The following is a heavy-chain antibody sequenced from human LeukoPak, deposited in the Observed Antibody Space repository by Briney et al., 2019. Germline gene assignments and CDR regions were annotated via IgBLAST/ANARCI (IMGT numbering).Heavy chain of an antibody. D-gene: IGHD3-10*01. V-gene: IGHV3-13*04. Sequence: GGSLRLSCAPSRLTFSAYDMRWVRQGTGKGLEWVSAIGAAGDTYYPGSVKGRFTTSRNNAKNSLYLQMHSTELRDTAVYYCARGRGWGTFDTWGQGTMVTVSS. CDR2: IGAAGDT. J-gene: IGHJ3*02. CDR1: RLTFSAYD. CDR3: ARGRGWGTFDT.